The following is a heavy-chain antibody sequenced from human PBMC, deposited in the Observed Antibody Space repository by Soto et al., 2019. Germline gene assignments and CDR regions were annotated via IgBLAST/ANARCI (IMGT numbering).Heavy chain of an antibody. CDR1: GDSISSGDYY. D-gene: IGHD2-2*01. Sequence: QVQLQESGPGLVKPSQTLSLTCTVSGDSISSGDYYWSWIRQPPGKGLEWIGYIYYSGSTYDNPSLKSRVLISVDLSKNQFSLKLRSVTAADTAVYYCARRVVGDAFDIWGQGTMVTVSS. CDR3: ARRVVGDAFDI. J-gene: IGHJ3*02. V-gene: IGHV4-30-4*01. CDR2: IYYSGST.